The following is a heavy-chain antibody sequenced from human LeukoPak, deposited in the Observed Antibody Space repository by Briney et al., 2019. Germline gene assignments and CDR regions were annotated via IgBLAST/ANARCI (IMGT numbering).Heavy chain of an antibody. CDR3: ASPSRFGELLTYYYYGMDV. Sequence: SVKVSCKASGGTFSSYAISWVRQAPGQGLEWMGRIIPILGIANYAQKFQGRVTITADKSTSTAYMELSSLRSADTAVYYCASPSRFGELLTYYYYGMDVWGQGTTVTVSS. CDR1: GGTFSSYA. D-gene: IGHD3-10*01. V-gene: IGHV1-69*04. J-gene: IGHJ6*02. CDR2: IIPILGIA.